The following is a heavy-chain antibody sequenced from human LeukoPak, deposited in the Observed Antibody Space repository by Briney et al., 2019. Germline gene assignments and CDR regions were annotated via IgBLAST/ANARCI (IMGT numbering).Heavy chain of an antibody. CDR2: TKQDRSEK. D-gene: IGHD3-3*01. V-gene: IGHV3-7*01. J-gene: IGHJ4*02. CDR1: GFTFSSYA. CDR3: ARLREIPVFGVVTESTSYFDY. Sequence: GGSLRLSCAASGFTFSSYAMSWVRQAPGKGLELVANTKQDRSEKYYVDSVKGRFTISRDNAKNSLYLQMNSLRAEDTAVYYCARLREIPVFGVVTESTSYFDYWGQGTLVTVSS.